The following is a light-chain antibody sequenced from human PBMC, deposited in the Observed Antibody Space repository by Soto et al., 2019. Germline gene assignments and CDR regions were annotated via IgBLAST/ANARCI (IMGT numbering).Light chain of an antibody. V-gene: IGKV3-11*01. Sequence: EIVLTQSPATLSLSPGERATLSCRASQSVSSYLAWYQQKPGQAPRLLIYDASNRATGIPARFSGSGSGTDFTLTISCLEPEDFAVYYCQQRSNWPRSYTFGQGTKLEIK. CDR3: QQRSNWPRSYT. CDR1: QSVSSY. J-gene: IGKJ2*01. CDR2: DAS.